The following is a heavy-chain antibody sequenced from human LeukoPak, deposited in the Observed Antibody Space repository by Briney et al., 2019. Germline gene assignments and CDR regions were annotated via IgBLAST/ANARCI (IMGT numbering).Heavy chain of an antibody. Sequence: GGSLRLSCAASGLTVSSNYMSWVRQAPGKGLECVSLIYSGSSTFYADSVKGRFTLSRDNPENTLFLQMNSLRAEDTAVYYCGRGGGYTLRGYYMDVWGKGTTVTVSS. CDR2: IYSGSST. D-gene: IGHD3-22*01. V-gene: IGHV3-53*01. CDR3: GRGGGYTLRGYYMDV. J-gene: IGHJ6*03. CDR1: GLTVSSNY.